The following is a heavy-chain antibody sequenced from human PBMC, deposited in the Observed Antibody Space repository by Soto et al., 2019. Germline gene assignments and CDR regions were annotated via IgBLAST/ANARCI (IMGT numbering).Heavy chain of an antibody. CDR1: GYTFTSYG. J-gene: IGHJ4*02. V-gene: IGHV1-18*01. Sequence: ASVKVSCKASGYTFTSYGISWVRQAPGQGLEWMGWISAYNGNTNYAQKLQGRVTMTTDTSTSTAYMELRSLRSDDTAVYYCAIDGDYDILTGYSFFDYCGQGTLVTVSS. CDR3: AIDGDYDILTGYSFFDY. D-gene: IGHD3-9*01. CDR2: ISAYNGNT.